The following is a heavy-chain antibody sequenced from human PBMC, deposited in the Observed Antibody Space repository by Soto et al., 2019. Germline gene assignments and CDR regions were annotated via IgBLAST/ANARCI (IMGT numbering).Heavy chain of an antibody. J-gene: IGHJ6*03. Sequence: GGSLRLSCAASGFTFSSYAMSWVRQAPGKGLEWVSAISGSGGSTYYADSVKGRFTISRDNSKNTLYLQMNSLRAEDTAVYYCAKGYCSSTSCYLARHYYYYMDVWGKGTTVTVSS. CDR1: GFTFSSYA. D-gene: IGHD2-2*01. CDR2: ISGSGGST. V-gene: IGHV3-23*01. CDR3: AKGYCSSTSCYLARHYYYYMDV.